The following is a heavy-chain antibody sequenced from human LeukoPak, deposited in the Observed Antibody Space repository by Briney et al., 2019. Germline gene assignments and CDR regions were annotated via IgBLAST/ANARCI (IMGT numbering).Heavy chain of an antibody. J-gene: IGHJ4*02. CDR2: ISWNSGSI. CDR3: AKDIDSGFSGTPCYFDY. V-gene: IGHV3-9*03. Sequence: GGSLRSSCAASGFTFDDYAMHWVRQAPGKGLEWVSGISWNSGSIGYADSVKGRFTISRDNAKNSLYLQMNSLRAEDMALYYRAKDIDSGFSGTPCYFDYWGQGTLVTVSS. CDR1: GFTFDDYA. D-gene: IGHD2/OR15-2a*01.